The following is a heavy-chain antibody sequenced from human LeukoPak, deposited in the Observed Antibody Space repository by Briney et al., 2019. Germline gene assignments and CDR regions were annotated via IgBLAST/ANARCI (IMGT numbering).Heavy chain of an antibody. CDR3: ATGSYFDDHFDY. CDR2: IYYSGST. V-gene: IGHV4-39*01. D-gene: IGHD1-26*01. CDR1: GGSISSSSYY. Sequence: SETLSLTCTVSGGSISSSSYYWGWIRQPPGKGLEWIGSIYYSGSTYYNPSLKSRVIISVDPSKNQFSLKLSSVTAADTAVYYCATGSYFDDHFDYWGQGLLVTVSS. J-gene: IGHJ4*02.